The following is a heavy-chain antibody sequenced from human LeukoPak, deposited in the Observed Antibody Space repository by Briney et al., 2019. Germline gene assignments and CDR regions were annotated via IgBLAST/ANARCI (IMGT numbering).Heavy chain of an antibody. CDR2: ISSSSSYI. Sequence: GGSLRLSCAASGFTFSSYRMNWVGQAPGKGLEWVSSISSSSSYIYYADSVKGRVTISRDNAKNSLYVQMISLNPEYTSAFYCARGGVQVYYRGQGTLVTVS. V-gene: IGHV3-21*01. D-gene: IGHD4/OR15-4a*01. J-gene: IGHJ4*02. CDR1: GFTFSSYR. CDR3: ARGGVQVYY.